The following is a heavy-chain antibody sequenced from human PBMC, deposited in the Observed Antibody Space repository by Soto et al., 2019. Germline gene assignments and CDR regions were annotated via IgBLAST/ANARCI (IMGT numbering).Heavy chain of an antibody. CDR2: IIPIFGTA. CDR1: GGTFSSYA. J-gene: IGHJ6*02. D-gene: IGHD6-13*01. V-gene: IGHV1-69*12. Sequence: QVQLVQSGAEVKKPGSSVKVSCKASGGTFSSYAISWVRQAPGQGLGWMGGIIPIFGTANYAQKFQGRVTITANESTSTAYMELRSLRSEDTAVYYCARDKESAAVTPDYNYGMDVWGQGTTVTVSS. CDR3: ARDKESAAVTPDYNYGMDV.